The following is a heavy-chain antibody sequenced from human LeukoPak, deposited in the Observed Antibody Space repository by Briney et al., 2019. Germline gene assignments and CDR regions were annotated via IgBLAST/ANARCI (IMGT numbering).Heavy chain of an antibody. CDR2: IHYTGTT. CDR3: ARHSEARNWFDS. CDR1: GGSISNGDFY. V-gene: IGHV4-39*01. D-gene: IGHD1-14*01. Sequence: SSETLSLTCTVSGGSISNGDFYWDWIRQPPGRQLEWIGNIHYTGTTYYIPSLKGRITMYVDTSKNQFSLKLTSVTAADTAVYYCARHSEARNWFDSWGQGALVTVSS. J-gene: IGHJ5*01.